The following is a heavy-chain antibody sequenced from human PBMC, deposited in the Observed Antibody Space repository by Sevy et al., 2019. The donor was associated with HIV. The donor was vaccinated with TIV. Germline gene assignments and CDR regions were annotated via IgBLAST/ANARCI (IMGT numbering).Heavy chain of an antibody. CDR3: ARGGGNGWYYFDY. J-gene: IGHJ4*02. CDR1: GGTFSSYG. V-gene: IGHV1-69*13. Sequence: ASVKVSCKASGGTFSSYGISWVRQAPGQGLEWMGGIIPILGTVTYAQKFQGRVTITADESTKTAYMELSSLGSEDTAVYYCARGGGNGWYYFDYWGQETLVTVSS. D-gene: IGHD6-19*01. CDR2: IIPILGTV.